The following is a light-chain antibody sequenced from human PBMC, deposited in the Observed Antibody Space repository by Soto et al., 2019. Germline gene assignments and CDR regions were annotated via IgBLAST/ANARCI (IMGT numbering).Light chain of an antibody. V-gene: IGLV2-8*01. CDR2: EVS. J-gene: IGLJ2*01. CDR1: SSDVGGYNY. Sequence: QSVLTQPPSASGSPGQSVTISCTGTSSDVGGYNYVSWYQQHPGKAPKVMIYEVSKRPSGVPDRFSGSKSGNTASLTVSGLQAEDEADYYCSSYAGSNNVVFGGGTQLTVL. CDR3: SSYAGSNNVV.